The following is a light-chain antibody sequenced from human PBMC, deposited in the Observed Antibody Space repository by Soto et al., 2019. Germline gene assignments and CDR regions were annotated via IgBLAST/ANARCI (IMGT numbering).Light chain of an antibody. V-gene: IGKV2-30*01. CDR3: IQGTHWPRT. CDR1: QSLVSSDGNTY. CDR2: TVS. J-gene: IGKJ4*02. Sequence: DVVLAQSPLSLPVTLGHPASISCRSSQSLVSSDGNTYLIWFHQRPGQSPRRLIYTVSNRDSGVPDRFSGSGSGTDFTLKISRVEAEDGGVYYCIQGTHWPRTCGGGTKVEIK.